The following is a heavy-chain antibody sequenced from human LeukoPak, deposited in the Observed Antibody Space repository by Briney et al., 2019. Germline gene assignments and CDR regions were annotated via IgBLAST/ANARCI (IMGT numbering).Heavy chain of an antibody. D-gene: IGHD4-17*01. CDR1: GYTFNGYY. J-gene: IGHJ4*02. Sequence: ASVKVSCKASGYTFNGYYMHWVRQAPGQGLEWMGRINPNSGGTDYAQKFQGRVTMTRDTSISTAYLEFSSLRSDDTAVYYCARDWSMTTLDYWGQGTLVTVSS. CDR3: ARDWSMTTLDY. V-gene: IGHV1-2*06. CDR2: INPNSGGT.